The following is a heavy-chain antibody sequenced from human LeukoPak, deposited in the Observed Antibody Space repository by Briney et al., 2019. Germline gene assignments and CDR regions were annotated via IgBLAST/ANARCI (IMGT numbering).Heavy chain of an antibody. J-gene: IGHJ4*02. V-gene: IGHV4-61*08. Sequence: KSSETLSLTCTVSGDSISADSITGYYWTWIRQPPGEGLEWIGYIHYRGSTNYNPSLKSRVTISIDTSKNQFSLEVTSVTAADTAVYFCARAAHGTAGLDYWGQGTLVTVSS. CDR2: IHYRGST. CDR3: ARAAHGTAGLDY. D-gene: IGHD6-13*01. CDR1: GDSISADSITGYY.